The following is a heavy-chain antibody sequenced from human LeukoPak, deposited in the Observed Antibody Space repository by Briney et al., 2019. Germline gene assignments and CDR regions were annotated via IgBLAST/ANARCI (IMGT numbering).Heavy chain of an antibody. V-gene: IGHV3-13*01. CDR1: GFTFSSYD. CDR3: ARGHGGVRYSFDY. J-gene: IGHJ4*02. CDR2: IGTAGDT. Sequence: GGSLRLSCAASGFTFSSYDMHWVRHATGKGLEWVSAIGTAGDTYYPGSVKGRFTISRENAKNSLYLQMNSLRAGDTAVYYCARGHGGVRYSFDYWGQGALVTVSS. D-gene: IGHD3-16*01.